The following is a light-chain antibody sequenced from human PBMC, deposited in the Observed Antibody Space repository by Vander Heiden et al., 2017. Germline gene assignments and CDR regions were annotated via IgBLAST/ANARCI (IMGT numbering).Light chain of an antibody. V-gene: IGLV2-14*01. Sequence: QSALLTPASVSGSPGQSIPIFCTGTSSEAGGYNYVSWYQQHPGKAPNLMIDEVRSRPSGVSNRFSGSKSGNTASLTISGLQAEDEADYYCSAYTSSSTPVVFGGGTKLTVL. CDR3: SAYTSSSTPVV. J-gene: IGLJ2*01. CDR1: SSEAGGYNY. CDR2: EVR.